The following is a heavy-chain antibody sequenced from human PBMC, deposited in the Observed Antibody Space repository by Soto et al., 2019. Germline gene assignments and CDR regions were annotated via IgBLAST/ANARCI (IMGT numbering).Heavy chain of an antibody. Sequence: QVQLVQSGAELKKPGASVKVSCKASGYTFTSYGISWVRQAPGQGLEWMGWISIYNGNTNYAQKVQGRLTMTRDTSITTAYMDLSGLTSDDTAVYYCARSLMVRGPITFDYWGQGTLVTVSS. J-gene: IGHJ4*02. CDR1: GYTFTSYG. V-gene: IGHV1-18*04. CDR2: ISIYNGNT. CDR3: ARSLMVRGPITFDY. D-gene: IGHD3-10*01.